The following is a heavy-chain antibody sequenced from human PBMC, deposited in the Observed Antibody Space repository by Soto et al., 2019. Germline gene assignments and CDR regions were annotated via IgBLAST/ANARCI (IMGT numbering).Heavy chain of an antibody. CDR2: INPSGGST. CDR3: ARDRVMGWELLKLRTYYFDY. D-gene: IGHD1-26*01. J-gene: IGHJ4*02. CDR1: GYAFTSYY. Sequence: GSVKGYCKASGYAFTSYYMHLVRQAPGQGLEWMGIINPSGGSTSYAQKFQGRVTMTRDTSTSTVYMELSSLSSEDTAVYYCARDRVMGWELLKLRTYYFDYWGQGTMVTVSS. V-gene: IGHV1-46*01.